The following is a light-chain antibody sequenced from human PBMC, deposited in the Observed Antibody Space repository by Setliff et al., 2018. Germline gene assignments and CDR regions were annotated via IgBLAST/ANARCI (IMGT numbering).Light chain of an antibody. Sequence: LTQPRSVSGSPGQSVTISCTGTRNDIAAFDFVSWYQQHPGKAPKLLISDVYKRPSGVPDRFSGSKSGNTASLTISGLQAEDEADYFCSSYADSDTSVLFGGGTKGTV. V-gene: IGLV2-11*01. CDR1: RNDIAAFDF. CDR2: DVY. CDR3: SSYADSDTSVL. J-gene: IGLJ2*01.